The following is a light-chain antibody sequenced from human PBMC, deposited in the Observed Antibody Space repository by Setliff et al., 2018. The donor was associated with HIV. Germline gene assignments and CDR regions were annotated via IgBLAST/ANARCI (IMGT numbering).Light chain of an antibody. J-gene: IGLJ1*01. CDR2: EVT. CDR3: RSYAGSSTFG. Sequence: QSVLAQPASVSGSPGQSITISCTGTSSDVGSYNLVSWYQQHPGRAPKLMIYEVTKRPSGVSNRFSGSKSGNTASLTISGLQADDEADYYCRSYAGSSTFGFGTGTKVTVL. V-gene: IGLV2-23*02. CDR1: SSDVGSYNL.